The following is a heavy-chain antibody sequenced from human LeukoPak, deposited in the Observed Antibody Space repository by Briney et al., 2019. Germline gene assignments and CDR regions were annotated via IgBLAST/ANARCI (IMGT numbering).Heavy chain of an antibody. CDR1: GYTFTSYG. V-gene: IGHV1-18*01. CDR2: ISAYNGNT. Sequence: GASVKVSCKASGYTFTSYGISWVRQAPGQGLEWMGWISAYNGNTNYAQKLQGRVTMTTDTSTSTAYMELRSLRSDDTAVYYCARNTMGYFDRLLWETDYWGQGTLVTVSS. D-gene: IGHD3-9*01. J-gene: IGHJ4*02. CDR3: ARNTMGYFDRLLWETDY.